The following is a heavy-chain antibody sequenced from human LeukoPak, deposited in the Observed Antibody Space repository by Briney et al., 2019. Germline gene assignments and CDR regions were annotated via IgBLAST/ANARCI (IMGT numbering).Heavy chain of an antibody. CDR3: GRGGSHYYDSSGYHGDY. J-gene: IGHJ4*02. CDR2: MNPNSGNT. CDR1: GYTFTGYY. D-gene: IGHD3-22*01. V-gene: IGHV1-8*02. Sequence: ASVKVSCKASGYTFTGYYMHWVRQATGQGLEWMGWMNPNSGNTGYALKFQGRVTMTRNTSISTAYMELSSLRSEDTAVYYCGRGGSHYYDSSGYHGDYWGQGTLVTVSS.